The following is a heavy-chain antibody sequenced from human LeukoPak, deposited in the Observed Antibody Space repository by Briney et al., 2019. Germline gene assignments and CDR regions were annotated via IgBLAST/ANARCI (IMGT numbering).Heavy chain of an antibody. CDR2: ISAYNGNT. CDR1: GYTFTSYG. Sequence: ASVKVSCKASGYTFTSYGISWVRQAPGQGLEWMGWISAYNGNTNYAQKLQGRVTMTTDTSTSTAYMELRSLRSDDTAVYYCARAVYSSSWYVRENDAFDMWGQGTMVTVSS. J-gene: IGHJ3*02. CDR3: ARAVYSSSWYVRENDAFDM. V-gene: IGHV1-18*01. D-gene: IGHD6-13*01.